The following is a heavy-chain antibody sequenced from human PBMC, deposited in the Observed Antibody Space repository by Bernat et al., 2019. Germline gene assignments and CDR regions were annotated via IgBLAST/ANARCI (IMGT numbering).Heavy chain of an antibody. CDR2: IYYSGRT. Sequence: QVQLQESGPGLVKPSETLSLTCTVSGGSISSYYWSWIRQPPGKGLEWIGYIYYSGRTNYSPSLKSRVTMSIDTSKNQFSLKLSSVTAADTAVYYCARKTTVAQSFYYYMDVWGKGTTVTVSS. J-gene: IGHJ6*03. D-gene: IGHD4-17*01. CDR3: ARKTTVAQSFYYYMDV. V-gene: IGHV4-59*01. CDR1: GGSISSYY.